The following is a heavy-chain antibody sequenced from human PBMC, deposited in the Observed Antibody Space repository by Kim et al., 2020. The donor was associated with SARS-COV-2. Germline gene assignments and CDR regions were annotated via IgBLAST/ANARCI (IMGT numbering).Heavy chain of an antibody. Sequence: SVKGRFTISRDNAKNSLYLQMNSLRAEDTAVYYCARDKSPQDYYYYGMDVWGQGTTVTVSS. J-gene: IGHJ6*02. CDR3: ARDKSPQDYYYYGMDV. V-gene: IGHV3-21*01.